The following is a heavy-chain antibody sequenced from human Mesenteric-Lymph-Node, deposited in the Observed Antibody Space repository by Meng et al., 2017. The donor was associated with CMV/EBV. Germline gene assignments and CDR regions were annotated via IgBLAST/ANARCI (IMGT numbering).Heavy chain of an antibody. CDR3: ARHPPSSTYYYYYGMDV. CDR2: INHSGNT. CDR1: GESFSDYY. Sequence: SETLSLTCAVYGESFSDYYWNWIRQPPGKGLEWIGEINHSGNTNSNPSLKSRVAMSVDTSKNHFSLKLSSVTAADTAVYYCARHPPSSTYYYYYGMDVWGQGTTVTVSS. D-gene: IGHD6-13*01. J-gene: IGHJ6*02. V-gene: IGHV4-34*01.